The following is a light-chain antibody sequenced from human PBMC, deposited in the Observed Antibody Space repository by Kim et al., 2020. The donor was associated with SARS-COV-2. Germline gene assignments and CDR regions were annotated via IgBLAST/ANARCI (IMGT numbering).Light chain of an antibody. CDR3: QSYDSSLRSFV. CDR2: ANP. CDR1: SYNMGADYM. J-gene: IGLJ1*01. Sequence: RVTISCTGSSYNMGADYMVHWYQQMPGTAPKRLIYANPNRPSGVPGRFSGSKSGTSASLAITGLQAEDEAHYYCQSYDSSLRSFVFGTGTKVTVL. V-gene: IGLV1-40*01.